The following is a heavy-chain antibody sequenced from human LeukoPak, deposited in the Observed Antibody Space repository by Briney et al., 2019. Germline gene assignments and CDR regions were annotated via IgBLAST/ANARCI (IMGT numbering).Heavy chain of an antibody. CDR3: ARGKELAAPDP. D-gene: IGHD6-6*01. Sequence: SETLSLTCTVSGGSISSYYWSWIRQPPGKGLEWIGYIYYSGSTYCNPSLKSRVTISVDTSKNQFSLKLSSVTAADTAVYYCARGKELAAPDPWGQGTLVTVSS. V-gene: IGHV4-30-4*01. J-gene: IGHJ5*02. CDR2: IYYSGST. CDR1: GGSISSYY.